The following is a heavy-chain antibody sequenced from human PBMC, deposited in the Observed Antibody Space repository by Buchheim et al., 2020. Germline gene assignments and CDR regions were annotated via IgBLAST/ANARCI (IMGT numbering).Heavy chain of an antibody. D-gene: IGHD4-23*01. J-gene: IGHJ4*02. V-gene: IGHV3-11*06. CDR3: ATYGGNGRSI. CDR2: ISHDSTYT. CDR1: GFTFSDYY. Sequence: QLQLVESGGGLVKPGGSLRLSCAASGFTFSDYYMSWIRQAPGKGLEGVSYISHDSTYTDYANSVKGRFTISRDNARNSLSLQMNSLRAEDTAVYYCATYGGNGRSIWGQGTL.